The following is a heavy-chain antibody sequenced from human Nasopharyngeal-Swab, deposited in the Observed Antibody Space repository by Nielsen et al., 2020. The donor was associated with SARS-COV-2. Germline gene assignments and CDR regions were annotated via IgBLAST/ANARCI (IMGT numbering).Heavy chain of an antibody. CDR1: GASLSSYY. V-gene: IGHV4-59*08. CDR2: SHYSGST. CDR3: ATVPAAMGPHWAWDY. Sequence: SETLSLTCTVSGASLSSYYWSWIRQPPGKGLEWVAYSHYSGSTNYNPSLKSRVTMSVDTSKRQFSLMLTSVTAADTAVYYCATVPAAMGPHWAWDYWGQGTLVTVSS. D-gene: IGHD2-2*01. J-gene: IGHJ4*02.